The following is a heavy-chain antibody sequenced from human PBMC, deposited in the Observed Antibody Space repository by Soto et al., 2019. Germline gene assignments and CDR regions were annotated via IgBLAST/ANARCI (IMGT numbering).Heavy chain of an antibody. CDR2: INPSGGST. J-gene: IGHJ5*02. V-gene: IGHV1-46*03. CDR1: GYTFTSYY. CDR3: ARVAVGLGSYYLWFDP. D-gene: IGHD3-10*01. Sequence: QVQLVQSGAEVKKPGASVKVSCKASGYTFTSYYMHWVRQAPGQGLEWMGIINPSGGSTSYAQKFQGRVTMTRDTSTSTVYMELSSLRSEDTAVYYCARVAVGLGSYYLWFDPWGQGTLVTVSS.